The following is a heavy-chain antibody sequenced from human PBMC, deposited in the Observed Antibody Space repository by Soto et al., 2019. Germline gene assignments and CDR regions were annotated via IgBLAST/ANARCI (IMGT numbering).Heavy chain of an antibody. Sequence: EVQLVESGGGLFQRGGPLRLSGEAPGLIFRDNWMAWVGQAPGKGREWVANIKEDGSRKYYMESAKGRITISRDNAKNSLFLQMNSLRVEDTAVYYCVSFEAIGSWGQGTLVTVSS. V-gene: IGHV3-7*01. CDR2: IKEDGSRK. J-gene: IGHJ4*02. CDR1: GLIFRDNW. CDR3: VSFEAIGS.